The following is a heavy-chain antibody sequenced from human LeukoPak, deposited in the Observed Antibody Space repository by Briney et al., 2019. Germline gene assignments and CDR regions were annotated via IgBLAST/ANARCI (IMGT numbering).Heavy chain of an antibody. CDR3: ARGLTGNYYYGMDV. CDR2: IYPGDSDT. J-gene: IGHJ6*02. CDR1: GYSFTSYW. Sequence: GESLKISCMGSGYSFTSYWVGWLRPIPGKGLEWMGIIYPGDSDTRYSASFQAHVTISADKSISTAYLQWSSLKASDTAMYYCARGLTGNYYYGMDVWGQGTTVTVSS. V-gene: IGHV5-51*01. D-gene: IGHD3-10*01.